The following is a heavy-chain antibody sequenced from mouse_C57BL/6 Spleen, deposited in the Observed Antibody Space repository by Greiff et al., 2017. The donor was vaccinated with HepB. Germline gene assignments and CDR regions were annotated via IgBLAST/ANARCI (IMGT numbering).Heavy chain of an antibody. V-gene: IGHV1-82*01. CDR1: GYAFSSSW. J-gene: IGHJ1*03. CDR2: IYPGDGDT. Sequence: VMLVESGPELVKPGASVKISCKASGYAFSSSWMNWVKQRPGKGLEWIGRIYPGDGDTNYNGKFKGKATLTADKSSSTAYMQLSSLTSEDSAVYFCARGGSYWYFDVWGTGTTVTVSS. CDR3: ARGGSYWYFDV.